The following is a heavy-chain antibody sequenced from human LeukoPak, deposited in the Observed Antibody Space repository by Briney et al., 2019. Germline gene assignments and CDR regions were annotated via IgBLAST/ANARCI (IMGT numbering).Heavy chain of an antibody. CDR2: TKSDGITI. V-gene: IGHV3-74*01. CDR1: GFTFSNYM. D-gene: IGHD1-20*01. CDR3: LRDLNWSLDQ. Sequence: GGSLRLSCAASGFTFSNYMMHWVRQAPGKGLVWVSRTKSDGITITYADSVKGRFTISRDNAKNTLYLQMNSLRAEDTAVYYCLRDLNWSLDQWGQGTLVTVSS. J-gene: IGHJ4*02.